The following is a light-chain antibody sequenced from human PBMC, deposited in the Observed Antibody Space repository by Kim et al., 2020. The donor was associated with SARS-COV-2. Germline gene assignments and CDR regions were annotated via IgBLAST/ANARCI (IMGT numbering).Light chain of an antibody. CDR3: PQYDILPIA. J-gene: IGKJ5*01. CDR1: QDVRKY. CDR2: DAS. V-gene: IGKV1-33*01. Sequence: GDRVTITCQASQDVRKYLNWYQEKPGNPPKLLIYDASILETGAPSRFSGSGSGTDFSFTISSLQPDDIATYYCPQYDILPIAFGQGTRL.